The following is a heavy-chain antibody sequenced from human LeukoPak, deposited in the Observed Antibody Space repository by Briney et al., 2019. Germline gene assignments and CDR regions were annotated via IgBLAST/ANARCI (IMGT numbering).Heavy chain of an antibody. J-gene: IGHJ4*02. V-gene: IGHV3-23*01. CDR1: GVTFSSYA. D-gene: IGHD6-13*01. CDR3: AKGGESSSWLFDY. Sequence: PGGSLRLSCAASGVTFSSYAMSWVRQAPGKGLQWVSALSGSGLSTYYADSVKGRFTTSRYNTKNTLYLQMNSLRAEDTAVYYCAKGGESSSWLFDYWGQGNLVPVSS. CDR2: LSGSGLST.